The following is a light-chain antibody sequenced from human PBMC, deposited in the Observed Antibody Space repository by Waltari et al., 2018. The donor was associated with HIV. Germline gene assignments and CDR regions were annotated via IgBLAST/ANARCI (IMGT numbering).Light chain of an antibody. J-gene: IGLJ1*01. Sequence: QSALTQPASVSGSPGQSITISCTGTSSDVGAYEYVSWYQQHPGKVPKLLIYEVYNRPSRISNRFSGSKSGNTASLTISGLQAEDEAAYYCASFTSGRLNVFGTGTKVTVL. CDR1: SSDVGAYEY. CDR2: EVY. V-gene: IGLV2-14*03. CDR3: ASFTSGRLNV.